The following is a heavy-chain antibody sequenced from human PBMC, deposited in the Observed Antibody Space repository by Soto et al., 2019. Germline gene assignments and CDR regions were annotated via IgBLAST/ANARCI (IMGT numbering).Heavy chain of an antibody. D-gene: IGHD6-13*01. CDR3: ARVEAAAGKIDP. CDR2: IYYSGST. J-gene: IGHJ5*02. Sequence: SETLSLTCTVSGGSISSYYWSWIRQPPGKGLEWIGYIYYSGSTNYNPSLKSRVTISVDTSKNQFSLKLSSVTAADTAVYYCARVEAAAGKIDPWGQGTLVTVSS. V-gene: IGHV4-59*01. CDR1: GGSISSYY.